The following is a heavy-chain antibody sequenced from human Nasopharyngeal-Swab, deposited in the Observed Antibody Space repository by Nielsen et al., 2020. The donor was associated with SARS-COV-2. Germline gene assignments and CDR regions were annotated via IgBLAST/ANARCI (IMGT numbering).Heavy chain of an antibody. CDR1: GFTFSSYG. CDR3: ARDRGIAVANNWFDP. J-gene: IGHJ5*02. D-gene: IGHD6-19*01. Sequence: GGSLRLSCAASGFTFSSYGMHWVRQAPGKGLEWVAVISYDGSNKYYADSVKGRFTISRDNSKNTLYLQMNSLRAEDTAVYYCARDRGIAVANNWFDPWGQGTLVTVSS. CDR2: ISYDGSNK. V-gene: IGHV3-30*19.